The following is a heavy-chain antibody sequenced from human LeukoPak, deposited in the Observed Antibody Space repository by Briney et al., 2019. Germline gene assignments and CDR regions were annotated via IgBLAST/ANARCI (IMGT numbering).Heavy chain of an antibody. CDR3: ARGYDEPDY. V-gene: IGHV3-21*01. Sequence: GGSLRLSCAASGFTFNSYSMNWVRQAPGEGLEWVSSISSSSNYKYYADSVKGRFTISRDNAKNSLYLQMNSLRAEDTAVYYCARGYDEPDYWGQGALVTVSS. CDR2: ISSSSNYK. J-gene: IGHJ4*02. D-gene: IGHD3-3*01. CDR1: GFTFNSYS.